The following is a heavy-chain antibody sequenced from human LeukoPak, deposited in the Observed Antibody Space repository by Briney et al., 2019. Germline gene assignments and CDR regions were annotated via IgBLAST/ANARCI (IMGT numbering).Heavy chain of an antibody. CDR3: AREAVAGIVDY. Sequence: GGSLRLSCAASELTFSNYAMSWVRQAPGKGLEWVSAISGSGGSTYYADSVKGRFTISRDNSKNTLYLQMNSLRAEDTAVYYCAREAVAGIVDYWGQGTLVTVSS. D-gene: IGHD6-19*01. CDR2: ISGSGGST. V-gene: IGHV3-23*01. CDR1: ELTFSNYA. J-gene: IGHJ4*02.